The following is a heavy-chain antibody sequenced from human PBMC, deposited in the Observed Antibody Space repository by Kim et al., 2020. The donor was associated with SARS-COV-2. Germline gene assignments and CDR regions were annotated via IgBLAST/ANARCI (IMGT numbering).Heavy chain of an antibody. V-gene: IGHV1-2*02. Sequence: YAQKFQGRVTMTRDTSISTAYMELSRLRSDDTAVYYCARAKYGSGVDFDYWGQGTLVTVSS. J-gene: IGHJ4*02. D-gene: IGHD3-10*01. CDR3: ARAKYGSGVDFDY.